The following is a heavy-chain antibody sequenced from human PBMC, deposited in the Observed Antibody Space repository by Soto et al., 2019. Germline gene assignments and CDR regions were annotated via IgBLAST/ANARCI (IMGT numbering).Heavy chain of an antibody. D-gene: IGHD2-8*02. J-gene: IGHJ4*02. Sequence: ESPKISCTGSGYRFAAYWITWVRQKPGKGLEWMGRIDPSDSQTYYSPSFRGHVTISATKSITTVFLQWSSLRASDTAMYYCARQIYDAGTGPNFQYYFDSWGQGTRVTVSS. CDR2: IDPSDSQT. V-gene: IGHV5-10-1*01. CDR1: GYRFAAYW. CDR3: ARQIYDAGTGPNFQYYFDS.